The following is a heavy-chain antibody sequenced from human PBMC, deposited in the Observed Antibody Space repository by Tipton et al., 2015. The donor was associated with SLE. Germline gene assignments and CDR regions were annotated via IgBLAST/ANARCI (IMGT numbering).Heavy chain of an antibody. D-gene: IGHD3-16*01. CDR1: GYTFTSYE. CDR2: ISAYNGNI. V-gene: IGHV1-18*01. CDR3: ARDVVSQGVMFFDH. Sequence: QSGAEVKKPGASVKVSCKASGYTFTSYEINWVRQATGQGLEWMGWISAYNGNIDYAQKFLGRITLTTEGSTNTAYMEMKRLRSDDTAVYYCARDVVSQGVMFFDHWGQGSLVTVSS. J-gene: IGHJ4*02.